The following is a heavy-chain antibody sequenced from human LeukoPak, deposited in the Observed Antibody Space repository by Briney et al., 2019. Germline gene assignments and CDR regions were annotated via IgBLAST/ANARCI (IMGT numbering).Heavy chain of an antibody. D-gene: IGHD6-13*01. V-gene: IGHV3-7*01. CDR3: ARGSIPWNEYSSSWYSDY. CDR2: IKQDGSEK. Sequence: GGSLRLSCAASGFTFSSYWMSWVRQAPGKGLEGVANIKQDGSEKYYVDSVKGRFTISRDNAKNSLYLQMNSLRAEDTAVYYCARGSIPWNEYSSSWYSDYWGQGTLVTVSS. CDR1: GFTFSSYW. J-gene: IGHJ4*02.